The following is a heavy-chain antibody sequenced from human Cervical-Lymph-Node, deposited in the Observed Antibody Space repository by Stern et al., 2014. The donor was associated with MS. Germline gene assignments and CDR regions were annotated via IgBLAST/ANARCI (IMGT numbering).Heavy chain of an antibody. D-gene: IGHD1-26*01. Sequence: QVQLVQSGGGVIRPGRSLRLSCAASGISFSDYGMYWVRQAPAEGLEWVAAISYDGTNKFYADSVKGRFTISRDNSKSALYLQMNSLRIEDTAVYYCARDPVLLGPTIASFYYGLDVWGQGTTVTVSS. J-gene: IGHJ6*02. CDR1: GISFSDYG. CDR3: ARDPVLLGPTIASFYYGLDV. CDR2: ISYDGTNK. V-gene: IGHV3-30*03.